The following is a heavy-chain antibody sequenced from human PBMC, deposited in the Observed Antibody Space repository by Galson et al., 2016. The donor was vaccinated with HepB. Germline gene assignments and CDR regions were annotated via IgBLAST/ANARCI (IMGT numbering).Heavy chain of an antibody. J-gene: IGHJ5*02. CDR2: ISRSSIAV. D-gene: IGHD2-21*01. V-gene: IGHV3-23*01. CDR3: GRVVGP. Sequence: SLRLSCAASGFTFSSYTMGWVRQAPGKGLEWVSDISRSSIAVYYADSVKGRFTISRDDSKIILYLQMNSLRAEDTAVYYCGRVVGPWGQGTLVTVSS. CDR1: GFTFSSYT.